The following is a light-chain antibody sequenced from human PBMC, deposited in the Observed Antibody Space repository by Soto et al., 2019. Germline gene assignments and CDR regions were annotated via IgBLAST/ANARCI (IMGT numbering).Light chain of an antibody. V-gene: IGKV1-5*03. CDR1: QSISSW. Sequence: DIQMTQSPSTLSASVGDRVTITCRASQSISSWLAWYQQKPGKAPKLLIYQASSLESGVPSRLSGSGSGTEFTLILSSLRPDDFATYDCQQYNSYAWTFGQGTKVAIK. J-gene: IGKJ1*01. CDR2: QAS. CDR3: QQYNSYAWT.